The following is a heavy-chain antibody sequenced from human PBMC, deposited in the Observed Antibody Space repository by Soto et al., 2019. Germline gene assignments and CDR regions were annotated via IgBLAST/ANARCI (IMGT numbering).Heavy chain of an antibody. V-gene: IGHV3-30-3*01. CDR1: GFTFSSYA. J-gene: IGHJ6*02. CDR2: ISYDGSNK. Sequence: QVQLVESGGGVVQPGRSLRLSCAASGFTFSSYAMHWVRQAPGKGLEWVAVISYDGSNKYYADSVKGRFTISRDNSKNTLYLQMNSLRAEDTAVYYCARDRDGYNSYYYYGMDVWGQGTTLTVSS. CDR3: ARDRDGYNSYYYYGMDV. D-gene: IGHD5-12*01.